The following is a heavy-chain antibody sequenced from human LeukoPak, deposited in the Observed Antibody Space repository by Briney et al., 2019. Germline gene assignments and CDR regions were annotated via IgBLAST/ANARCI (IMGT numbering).Heavy chain of an antibody. D-gene: IGHD6-13*01. CDR3: ARDRSIAAAFMDV. Sequence: GTSVKVSCKASGYTFTGYYMHWVRRTPGQGLEWMGWINLNSGGTNYAQKFQGRVTMTRDTSISTAYMELSRLRSDDTAVYYCARDRSIAAAFMDVWGKGTTVTVSS. CDR2: INLNSGGT. CDR1: GYTFTGYY. V-gene: IGHV1-2*02. J-gene: IGHJ6*03.